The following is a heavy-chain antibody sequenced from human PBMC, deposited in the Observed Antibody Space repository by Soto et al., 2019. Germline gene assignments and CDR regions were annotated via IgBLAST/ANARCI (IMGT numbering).Heavy chain of an antibody. J-gene: IGHJ4*02. Sequence: EVQLLESGGGLVQPGGSLRLSCAASGFTFSSYAMSWVRQAPGKGLEWVSAISGSGGSTYYADSVKGRFTISRDNSKNTLYLQMNSRRAEDTAVYYCGKAPAVRPAPKFDYWGQGTLVTFSS. CDR3: GKAPAVRPAPKFDY. CDR1: GFTFSSYA. CDR2: ISGSGGST. V-gene: IGHV3-23*01. D-gene: IGHD6-19*01.